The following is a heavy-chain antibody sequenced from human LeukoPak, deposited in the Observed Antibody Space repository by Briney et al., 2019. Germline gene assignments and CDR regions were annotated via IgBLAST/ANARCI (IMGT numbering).Heavy chain of an antibody. CDR2: IYSGGST. Sequence: GGPLRLSCAASGFTVSSNYMSWVRQAPGKGLEWVSVIYSGGSTYYADSVKGRFTISRDNSKNTLYLQMNSLRAEDTAVYYCAREGPPSGNDAFDIWGQGTMVTVSS. J-gene: IGHJ3*02. CDR3: AREGPPSGNDAFDI. V-gene: IGHV3-53*01. CDR1: GFTVSSNY. D-gene: IGHD2-15*01.